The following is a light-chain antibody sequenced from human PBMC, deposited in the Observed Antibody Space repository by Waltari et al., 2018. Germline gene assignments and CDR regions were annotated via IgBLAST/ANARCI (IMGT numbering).Light chain of an antibody. CDR2: RNN. J-gene: IGLJ3*02. Sequence: QAGLTQPPSVSKGLRQTATLTCTGNSDNVGNQGAAWLQQHQDHPPKLLSYRNNNRRSGISRRLSASRSGSTASLTITGLQPKDEADYYCSAWDSSLNAWVFGGGTKLTVL. V-gene: IGLV10-54*01. CDR1: SDNVGNQG. CDR3: SAWDSSLNAWV.